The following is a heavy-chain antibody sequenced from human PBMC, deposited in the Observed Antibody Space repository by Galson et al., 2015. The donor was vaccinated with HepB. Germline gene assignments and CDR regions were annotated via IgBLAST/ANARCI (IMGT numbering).Heavy chain of an antibody. J-gene: IGHJ4*02. V-gene: IGHV3-21*01. D-gene: IGHD3-9*01. CDR3: ARESGDILTGYPDY. Sequence: SLRLSCAASGFTFSCYSMNWVRQAPGKGLEWVSSISSSSSYIYYADSVKGRFTISRDNAKNSLYLQMNSLRAEDTAVYYCARESGDILTGYPDYWGQGTLVTVSS. CDR1: GFTFSCYS. CDR2: ISSSSSYI.